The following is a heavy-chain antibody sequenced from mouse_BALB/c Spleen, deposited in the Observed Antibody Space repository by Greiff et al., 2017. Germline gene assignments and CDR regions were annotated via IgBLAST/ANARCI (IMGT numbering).Heavy chain of an antibody. J-gene: IGHJ3*01. V-gene: IGHV5-6*01. CDR1: GFTFSSYV. D-gene: IGHD2-4*01. CDR2: ISSGGSYT. CDR3: ATLIYYDHEGFAY. Sequence: EVQRVESGGDLVKPGGSLKLSCAASGFTFSSYVMSWVRQTPDKRLEWVATISSGGSYTYYPDSLKGRFTISRDNSKNTLYLQMSSLKSEDTAMYYCATLIYYDHEGFAYWGQGTLVTVSA.